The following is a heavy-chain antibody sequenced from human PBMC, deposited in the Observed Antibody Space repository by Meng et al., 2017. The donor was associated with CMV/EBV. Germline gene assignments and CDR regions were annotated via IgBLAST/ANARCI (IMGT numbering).Heavy chain of an antibody. J-gene: IGHJ4*02. D-gene: IGHD1-26*01. Sequence: RRLREPGPGLVTPSETLSLTCTVSGGSISSSSYYWGWIRQPPGKGLEWIGSIYYSGSTYYNPSLKSRVTISVDTSKNQFSLKLSSVTAADTAVYYCASIVGAQDYWGQGTLVTVSS. CDR3: ASIVGAQDY. CDR2: IYYSGST. V-gene: IGHV4-39*07. CDR1: GGSISSSSYY.